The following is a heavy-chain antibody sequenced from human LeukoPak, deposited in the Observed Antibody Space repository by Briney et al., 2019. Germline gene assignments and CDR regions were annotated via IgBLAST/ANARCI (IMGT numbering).Heavy chain of an antibody. CDR3: AKDDYDILTGYS. J-gene: IGHJ4*02. V-gene: IGHV3-23*01. CDR1: GFTFSSYA. Sequence: GGSLRLSCAASGFTFSSYAMSWVRQAPGKELEWVSAISGSGGSTYYADSVKGRFTISRDNSKNTLYLQMNSLRAEGTAVYYCAKDDYDILTGYSWGQGTLVTVSS. D-gene: IGHD3-9*01. CDR2: ISGSGGST.